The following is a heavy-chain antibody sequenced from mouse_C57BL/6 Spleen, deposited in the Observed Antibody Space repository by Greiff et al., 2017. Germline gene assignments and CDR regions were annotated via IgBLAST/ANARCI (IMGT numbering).Heavy chain of an antibody. CDR2: IDPSDSYT. D-gene: IGHD2-1*01. CDR3: ARPLYYGNFWFAY. V-gene: IGHV1-69*01. CDR1: GYTFTSYW. Sequence: QVQLQQPGAELVMPGASVKLSCKASGYTFTSYWMHWVKQRPGQGLEWIGEIDPSDSYTNYNQKFKGKSTLTVDKSSSTAYMQLSSLTSEDSAVYYCARPLYYGNFWFAYWGQGTLVTVSA. J-gene: IGHJ3*01.